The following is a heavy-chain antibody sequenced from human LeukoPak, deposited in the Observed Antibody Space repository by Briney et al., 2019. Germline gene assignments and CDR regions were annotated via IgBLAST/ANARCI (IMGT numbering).Heavy chain of an antibody. Sequence: PSETLSLTCTCSGGSISSYYWSWIRQPPGKGLEWIGYIYYSGSTNYNPSLKSRVTISVDTSKNQFSLKLSSVTAADTAVYYCARGLYSSSWYDYWGQGTLVTVSS. CDR3: ARGLYSSSWYDY. CDR2: IYYSGST. D-gene: IGHD6-13*01. V-gene: IGHV4-59*01. J-gene: IGHJ4*02. CDR1: GGSISSYY.